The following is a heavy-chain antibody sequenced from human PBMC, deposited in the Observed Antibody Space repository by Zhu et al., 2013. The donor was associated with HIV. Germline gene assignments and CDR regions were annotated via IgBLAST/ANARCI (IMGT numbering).Heavy chain of an antibody. D-gene: IGHD1-26*01. Sequence: EVQLVESGGGVVQPGRSLRLSCAASGFTVTNNYMNWVRQAPGKGLEWVSVISSGGTSYYADSVKGRFTVSRDTSKKTLYLQMNSLRAEDTAVYYCARGSGGGTARDRNRYYFDYWGQGTLVTVSS. V-gene: IGHV3-53*01. J-gene: IGHJ4*02. CDR3: ARGSGGGTARDRNRYYFDY. CDR1: GFTVTNNY. CDR2: ISSGGTS.